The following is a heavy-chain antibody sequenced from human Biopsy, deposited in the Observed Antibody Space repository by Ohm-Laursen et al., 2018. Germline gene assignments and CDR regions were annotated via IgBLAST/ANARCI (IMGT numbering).Heavy chain of an antibody. J-gene: IGHJ5*01. CDR2: IKQDGSEE. V-gene: IGHV3-7*01. Sequence: SLRLSCAASGFTFGSYWMTWVRQDPGKRLEWVANIKQDGSEEYYVDSVKGRFTISRDNANNSLYLQVNSLRAEDTAVYFCARESSTSGRVRVDSWGQGTLVTVSS. CDR3: ARESSTSGRVRVDS. D-gene: IGHD2-2*01. CDR1: GFTFGSYW.